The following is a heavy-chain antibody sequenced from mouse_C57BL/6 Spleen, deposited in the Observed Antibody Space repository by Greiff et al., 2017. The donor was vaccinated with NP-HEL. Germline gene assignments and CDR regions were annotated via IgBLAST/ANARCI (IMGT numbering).Heavy chain of an antibody. V-gene: IGHV1-22*01. J-gene: IGHJ4*01. CDR2: INPNNGGT. CDR1: GYTFTDYN. Sequence: EVQLQQSGPELVKPGASVKMSCKASGYTFTDYNMHWVKQSHGKSLEWIGYINPNNGGTSYNQTFKGKATLTVNKSSSTAYMEHRSLTSEDSAVYYCARRAYSIPYAMDYWGQGTSVTVSS. D-gene: IGHD2-5*01. CDR3: ARRAYSIPYAMDY.